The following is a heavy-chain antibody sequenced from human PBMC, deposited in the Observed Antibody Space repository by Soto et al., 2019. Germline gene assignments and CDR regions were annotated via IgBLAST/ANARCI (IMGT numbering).Heavy chain of an antibody. CDR3: AIVYCSSTSCYKRNWFDP. D-gene: IGHD2-2*02. J-gene: IGHJ5*02. CDR2: ISSSSSYI. V-gene: IGHV3-21*01. Sequence: PGRSLRLSCAASGFTISSYTMYWVRQAPGKGLEWVSSISSSSSYIYYADSVKGRFTISRDNAKNSLYLQMNSLRAEDTAVYYCAIVYCSSTSCYKRNWFDPWGQGTLFNVSS. CDR1: GFTISSYT.